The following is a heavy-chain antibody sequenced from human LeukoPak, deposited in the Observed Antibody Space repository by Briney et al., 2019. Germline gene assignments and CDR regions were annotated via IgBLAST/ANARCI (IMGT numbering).Heavy chain of an antibody. V-gene: IGHV4-34*01. D-gene: IGHD3-10*01. J-gene: IGHJ4*02. CDR1: GGSFSGYY. CDR3: ARDTYGSGSYLIDY. CDR2: INHSGST. Sequence: SETLSLTCAVYGGSFSGYYWSWIRQPPGKGLEWIGEINHSGSTNYNPSLKSRVTISVDTSKNQFSLKLSSVTAVDTAVYYCARDTYGSGSYLIDYWGQGTLVTVSS.